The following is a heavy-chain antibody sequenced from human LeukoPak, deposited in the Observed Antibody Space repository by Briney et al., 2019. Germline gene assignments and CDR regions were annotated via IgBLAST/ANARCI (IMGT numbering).Heavy chain of an antibody. CDR1: GFTFSSYW. D-gene: IGHD3-9*01. V-gene: IGHV3-7*03. J-gene: IGHJ3*02. Sequence: GGSLRLSCAASGFTFSSYWTSWVRQAPGKGLEWVANIKQDGSEKYYVDSVKGRFTISRDNAKNSLYLQMNSLRAEDTAVYYCARVGVYYDILTGYRLDAFDIWGQGTMVTVSS. CDR3: ARVGVYYDILTGYRLDAFDI. CDR2: IKQDGSEK.